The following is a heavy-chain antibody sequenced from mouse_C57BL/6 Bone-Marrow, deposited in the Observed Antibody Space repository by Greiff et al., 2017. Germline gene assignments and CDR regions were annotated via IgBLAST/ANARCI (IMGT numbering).Heavy chain of an antibody. CDR1: GYTFTSYG. CDR3: AREEGFYGSDY. CDR2: IYPRSGNT. D-gene: IGHD1-1*01. V-gene: IGHV1-81*01. J-gene: IGHJ2*01. Sequence: QVQLKQSGAELARPGASVKLSCKASGYTFTSYGISWVKQRTGQGLEWIGEIYPRSGNTYYNEKFKGKATLTADKSSSTAYMELRSLTSEDSAVYFCAREEGFYGSDYWGQGTTLTVSS.